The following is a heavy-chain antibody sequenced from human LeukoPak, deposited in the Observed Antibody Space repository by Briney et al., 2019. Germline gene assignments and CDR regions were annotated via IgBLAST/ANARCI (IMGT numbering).Heavy chain of an antibody. CDR2: MNPNSGIT. CDR3: AKDLDTSSPEY. J-gene: IGHJ4*02. Sequence: ASVKVSCKASGYTFTSYDINWVRQAPGQGLEWMGWMNPNSGITGYAQKFQGRVTISRNTSISTAYMELSSLRSEDTAVYYCAKDLDTSSPEYWGQGTLVTVSS. D-gene: IGHD5-18*01. V-gene: IGHV1-8*03. CDR1: GYTFTSYD.